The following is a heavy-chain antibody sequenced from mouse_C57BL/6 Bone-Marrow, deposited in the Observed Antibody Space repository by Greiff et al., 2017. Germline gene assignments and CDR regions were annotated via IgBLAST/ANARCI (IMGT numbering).Heavy chain of an antibody. J-gene: IGHJ3*01. CDR2: IWGVGST. V-gene: IGHV2-6*01. D-gene: IGHD1-1*01. Sequence: VKLVESGPGLVAPSQSLSITCTVSGFSLTSYGVDWVRQSPGKGLEWLGVIWGVGSTNYNSALKSRLSISKDNSKSQVFLKMNSLQTDDTAMYYCASPRYGRGFAYWGQATLVTVSA. CDR3: ASPRYGRGFAY. CDR1: GFSLTSYG.